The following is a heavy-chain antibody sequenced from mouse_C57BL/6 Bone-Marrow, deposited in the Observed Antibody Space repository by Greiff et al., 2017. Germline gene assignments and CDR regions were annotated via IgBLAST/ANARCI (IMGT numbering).Heavy chain of an antibody. CDR2: IDPENGDT. D-gene: IGHD1-1*01. Sequence: VQLQQSGAELVRPGASVKLSCTASGFNIKDDYMHWVKPRPEPGLEWIGWIDPENGDTEYASKFPGKATITADPSSNTAYLQLSSLTSEDTAVYYCTTQYYYGSRLYYFDYWGQGTTLTVSS. J-gene: IGHJ2*01. CDR1: GFNIKDDY. V-gene: IGHV14-4*01. CDR3: TTQYYYGSRLYYFDY.